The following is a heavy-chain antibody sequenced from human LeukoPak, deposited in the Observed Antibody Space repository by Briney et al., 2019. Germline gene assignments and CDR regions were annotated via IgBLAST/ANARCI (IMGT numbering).Heavy chain of an antibody. J-gene: IGHJ3*02. Sequence: PGGSLRLSCAASGFTFSSYWMSWVRQAPGKGLEWVANIKQGGSEKYYVDSVKGRFTISRDNAKNSLYLQMNSLRAEDTAVYYCASWVGAHDAFDIWGQGTMVTVSS. CDR3: ASWVGAHDAFDI. CDR1: GFTFSSYW. CDR2: IKQGGSEK. V-gene: IGHV3-7*01. D-gene: IGHD1-26*01.